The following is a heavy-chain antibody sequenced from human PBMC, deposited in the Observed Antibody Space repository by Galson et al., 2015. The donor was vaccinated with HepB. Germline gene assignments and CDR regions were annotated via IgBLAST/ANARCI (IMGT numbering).Heavy chain of an antibody. CDR2: IRSSSSYT. V-gene: IGHV3-21*01. D-gene: IGHD6-19*01. CDR1: GFTFSSYS. J-gene: IGHJ4*02. CDR3: AWLRISSGWYGNFDY. Sequence: SLRLSCAASGFTFSSYSMNWGRQAPVKGLEWVSSIRSSSSYTYYADSVKGRFTISRDNAKNSLYLQMNSLRAEDTAVYYCAWLRISSGWYGNFDYWGQGTLVTVSS.